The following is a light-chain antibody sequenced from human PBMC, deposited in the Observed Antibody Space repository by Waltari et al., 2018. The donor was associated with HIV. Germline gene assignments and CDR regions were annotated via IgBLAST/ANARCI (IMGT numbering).Light chain of an antibody. Sequence: QSALTQPASVSGSPGQSITISCTGTNSYNHVSWYHHHPGKAPKLLIYDVSERPSGFSNRFSGSKSGNTASLTISGLQAEDEADYYCCSYAGSSTLVFGGGTKLTVL. CDR1: NSYNH. V-gene: IGLV2-23*02. CDR2: DVS. J-gene: IGLJ2*01. CDR3: CSYAGSSTLV.